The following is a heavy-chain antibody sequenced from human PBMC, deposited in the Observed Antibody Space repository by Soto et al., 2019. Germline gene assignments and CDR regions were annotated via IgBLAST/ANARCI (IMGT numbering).Heavy chain of an antibody. J-gene: IGHJ5*01. V-gene: IGHV4-30-4*01. Sequence: SETLSLTCSVSGDSISNLDYFWAWIRQPPGQALEYIGYIYKSATTYYNPPFESRVAISVDTSKSQFSLNVTSVTAADTAVYFCARGRYCLTGRCFPNWFDSWGQGALVTVSS. CDR3: ARGRYCLTGRCFPNWFDS. CDR2: IYKSATT. CDR1: GDSISNLDYF. D-gene: IGHD7-27*01.